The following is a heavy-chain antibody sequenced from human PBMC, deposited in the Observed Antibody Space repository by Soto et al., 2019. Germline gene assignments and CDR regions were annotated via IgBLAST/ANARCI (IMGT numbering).Heavy chain of an antibody. J-gene: IGHJ4*02. V-gene: IGHV4-34*01. CDR3: ARGLEVPDAYVWGSRFDY. Sequence: SETLSLTCAVYGGSFSGYYWSWIRQPPGKGLEWIGEINHSGSTNYNPSLKSRVTISVDTSKNQFSLKLSSVTAADTAVYYCARGLEVPDAYVWGSRFDYWGQGTLVTVSS. D-gene: IGHD3-16*01. CDR1: GGSFSGYY. CDR2: INHSGST.